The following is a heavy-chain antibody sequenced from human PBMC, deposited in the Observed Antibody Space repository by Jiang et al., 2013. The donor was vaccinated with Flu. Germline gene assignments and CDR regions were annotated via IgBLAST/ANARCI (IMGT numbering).Heavy chain of an antibody. Sequence: GSGLVKPSETLSLTCTVSGGSISSYYWSWIRQPPGKGLEWIGYIYYSGSTNYNPSLKSRVTISVDTSKNQFSLKLSSVTAADTAVYYCARLLDRDDAFDIWGQGTMVTVSS. CDR1: GGSISSYY. V-gene: IGHV4-59*08. J-gene: IGHJ3*02. D-gene: IGHD1-14*01. CDR3: ARLLDRDDAFDI. CDR2: IYYSGST.